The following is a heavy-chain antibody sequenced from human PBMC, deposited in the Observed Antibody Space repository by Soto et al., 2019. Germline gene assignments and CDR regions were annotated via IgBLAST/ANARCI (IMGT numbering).Heavy chain of an antibody. CDR1: GFTFSSYA. J-gene: IGHJ6*02. Sequence: GGSLRLSCVASGFTFSSYAMSWVRQAPGKGLEWVSAISGSGGSTYYADSVKGRFTISRDNSKNTLYLQMNSLRAEDTAVYYCAKLVRYCSGGSCYSFYYYGMDVWGQGTTVTVSS. CDR2: ISGSGGST. D-gene: IGHD2-15*01. CDR3: AKLVRYCSGGSCYSFYYYGMDV. V-gene: IGHV3-23*01.